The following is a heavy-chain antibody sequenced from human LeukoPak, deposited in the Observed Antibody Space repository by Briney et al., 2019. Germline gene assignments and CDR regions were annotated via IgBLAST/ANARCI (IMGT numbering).Heavy chain of an antibody. V-gene: IGHV3-7*01. CDR2: ISNDGSVT. J-gene: IGHJ4*02. CDR3: VVEAANY. Sequence: GGSLRLSCAASGFTYTDYWMTWIRQSPEKGLEWAAHISNDGSVTYYGESVKGRFTISRENAKNSVYLQMNNLRVEDTAVYYCVVEAANYWGQETVVTVSS. D-gene: IGHD1-26*01. CDR1: GFTYTDYW.